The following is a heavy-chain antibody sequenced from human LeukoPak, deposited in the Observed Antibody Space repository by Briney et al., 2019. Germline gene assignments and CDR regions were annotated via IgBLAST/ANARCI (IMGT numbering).Heavy chain of an antibody. Sequence: GGSLRLSCAVSGFTFSNFWMSWVRQAPGRGLEWVANIDPEGNEKYHVESVKGRFTISRHNTKNLLFLQMNGLRVEDTAVYYCARGDDFSGDHWGQGTLVTVSS. CDR1: GFTFSNFW. D-gene: IGHD1-1*01. CDR2: IDPEGNEK. V-gene: IGHV3-7*04. J-gene: IGHJ4*02. CDR3: ARGDDFSGDH.